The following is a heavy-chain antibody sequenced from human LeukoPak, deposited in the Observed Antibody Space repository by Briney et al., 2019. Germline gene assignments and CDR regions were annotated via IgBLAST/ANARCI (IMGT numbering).Heavy chain of an antibody. J-gene: IGHJ5*02. D-gene: IGHD7-27*01. CDR2: IRSKANSYAT. Sequence: PGGSLRLSCAASGFTFSGSAMHWVRQASGKGLEWVGRIRSKANSYATAYAASVKGRFTIPRDDSKNTAYLQMNSLKTEDTAVYHCTPGGTGDRLPWGQGTLVTVSS. CDR1: GFTFSGSA. CDR3: TPGGTGDRLP. V-gene: IGHV3-73*01.